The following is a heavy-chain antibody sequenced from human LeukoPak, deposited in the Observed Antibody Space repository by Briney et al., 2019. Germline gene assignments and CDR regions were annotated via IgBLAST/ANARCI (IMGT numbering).Heavy chain of an antibody. V-gene: IGHV4-4*07. J-gene: IGHJ2*01. CDR3: ARDPGLRWYFDL. Sequence: PETLSLTCTVSGGSISSYYWSWIRQPAGKGLEWIGRIYTSGSTTYNPSLKSRVTMSVDTSKNQFSLKLSSVTAADTAVYYCARDPGLRWYFDLWGRGTLVTVSS. CDR1: GGSISSYY. CDR2: IYTSGST. D-gene: IGHD4-17*01.